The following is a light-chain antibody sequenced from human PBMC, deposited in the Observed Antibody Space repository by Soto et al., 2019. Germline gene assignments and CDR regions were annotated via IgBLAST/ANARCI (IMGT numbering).Light chain of an antibody. Sequence: QSALTQPASVSASPGQSITISCTGTSSDVGTYDDVSWYRQHPGKGPKLLIYEVTNRPSGVSNRFSGSKSGNTASLTISGLQAEDEADYYCSSYTISSTYVFGSGPKLTVL. J-gene: IGLJ1*01. CDR3: SSYTISSTYV. V-gene: IGLV2-14*01. CDR2: EVT. CDR1: SSDVGTYDD.